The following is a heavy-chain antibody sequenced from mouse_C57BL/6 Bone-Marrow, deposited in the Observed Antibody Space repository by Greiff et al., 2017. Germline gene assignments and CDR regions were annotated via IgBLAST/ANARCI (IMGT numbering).Heavy chain of an antibody. CDR2: IYPRSGNT. V-gene: IGHV1-81*01. CDR1: GYTFTSYG. Sequence: VQLQQSGAELARPGASVKLSCKASGYTFTSYGISWVKQRTGQGLEWIGEIYPRSGNTYYNEKFKGKATLTADKSSSTAYMELRSLTSEGSAVYFCARESYDYDVPYWGQGNLVTVSA. CDR3: ARESYDYDVPY. J-gene: IGHJ3*01. D-gene: IGHD2-4*01.